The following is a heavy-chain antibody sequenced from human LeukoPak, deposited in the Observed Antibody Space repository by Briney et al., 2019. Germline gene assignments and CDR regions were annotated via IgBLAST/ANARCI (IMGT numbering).Heavy chain of an antibody. D-gene: IGHD1-20*01. J-gene: IGHJ4*02. CDR3: ARDAAHNWNDVRFDY. Sequence: GASVKVSCKASGYTFTGYCMHWVRQAPGQGLEWMGWINPNSGGTNYAQKFQGRVTMTRDTSISTAYMELSRLRSDDTAVYYCARDAAHNWNDVRFDYWGQGTLVTVSS. CDR1: GYTFTGYC. CDR2: INPNSGGT. V-gene: IGHV1-2*02.